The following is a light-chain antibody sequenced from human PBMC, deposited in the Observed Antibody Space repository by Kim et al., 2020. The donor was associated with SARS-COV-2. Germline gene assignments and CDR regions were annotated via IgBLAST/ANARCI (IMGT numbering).Light chain of an antibody. CDR1: QGISTC. CDR2: AAS. Sequence: ASLGDSVTITCRASQGISTCLDWYQQKPGKAPNLLIYAASSLQTGVPSRFSGSGSGTDFTLTISSLQPEDFATYYCQQADSFPLTFGGGTKVDIK. J-gene: IGKJ4*01. CDR3: QQADSFPLT. V-gene: IGKV1-12*01.